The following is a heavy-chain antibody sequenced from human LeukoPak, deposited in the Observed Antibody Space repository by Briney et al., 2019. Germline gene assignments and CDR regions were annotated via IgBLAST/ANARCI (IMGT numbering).Heavy chain of an antibody. V-gene: IGHV3-48*03. CDR3: VRDRTVGSGKNAYDM. J-gene: IGHJ3*02. CDR1: GFTFSSYE. CDR2: IVGSGETI. Sequence: GGSLRLSCGASGFTFSSYEMTWVRQAPGKGLEWVSYIVGSGETIYYADSVKGRFTISRDSAKNSLYPQMNSLRAEDTAVYYCVRDRTVGSGKNAYDMWGQGTMVTVSS. D-gene: IGHD3-10*01.